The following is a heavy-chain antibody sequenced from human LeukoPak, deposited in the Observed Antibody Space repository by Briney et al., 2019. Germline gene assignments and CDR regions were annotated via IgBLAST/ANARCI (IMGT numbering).Heavy chain of an antibody. J-gene: IGHJ5*01. CDR2: IHYSGST. Sequence: SETLSLTCTVSGGSISSISHYWGWIRQPPGEGLEWIGIIHYSGSTNYSLSLKNRVIISVDTSKNQFSLKLTSVTAVDTAVYYCARSSRVSRWLDSWGQGTLVTVSS. V-gene: IGHV4-39*01. CDR3: ARSSRVSRWLDS. CDR1: GGSISSISHY.